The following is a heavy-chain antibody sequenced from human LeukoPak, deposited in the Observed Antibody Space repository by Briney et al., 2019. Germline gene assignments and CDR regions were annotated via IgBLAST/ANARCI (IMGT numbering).Heavy chain of an antibody. Sequence: SETLSLTCSVSGGSISSSSYYWGWLRQPPGQGLEWIGSISYRGTTYYNPSLKSRVTISIDTSKNQFSLKLSSVTAADTAVFYCVRGGGSCCRFDYWGQGTLVTVSS. CDR3: VRGGGSCCRFDY. CDR1: GGSISSSSYY. J-gene: IGHJ4*02. CDR2: ISYRGTT. V-gene: IGHV4-39*01. D-gene: IGHD2-15*01.